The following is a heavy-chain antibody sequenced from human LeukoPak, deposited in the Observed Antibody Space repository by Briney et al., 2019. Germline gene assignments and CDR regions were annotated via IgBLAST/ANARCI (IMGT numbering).Heavy chain of an antibody. J-gene: IGHJ5*02. CDR3: ARVPPLFDP. Sequence: GSLRLSCAASGFTISSFSMNWVRQAPGKGLEWVSYISTHGGTIYYADSVKGRFTISRDNAKNSLYLQMNSLRAEDTAMYFCARVPPLFDPWGQGTLVTVSS. V-gene: IGHV3-48*01. CDR2: ISTHGGTI. CDR1: GFTISSFS.